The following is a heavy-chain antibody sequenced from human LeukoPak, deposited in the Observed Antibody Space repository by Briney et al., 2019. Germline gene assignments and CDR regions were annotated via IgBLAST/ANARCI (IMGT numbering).Heavy chain of an antibody. CDR1: GCSISSGYY. J-gene: IGHJ3*02. V-gene: IGHV4-38-2*01. CDR3: ARYFGNQLGDAFDI. Sequence: KPSETLSLTCAVSGCSISSGYYWGWIRQPPGKGLEWIGSIYHSGSTYYNPSLKSRVTISVDTSKNQFSLKLSSVTAADTAVYYCARYFGNQLGDAFDIWGQGTMVTVSS. CDR2: IYHSGST. D-gene: IGHD2-2*01.